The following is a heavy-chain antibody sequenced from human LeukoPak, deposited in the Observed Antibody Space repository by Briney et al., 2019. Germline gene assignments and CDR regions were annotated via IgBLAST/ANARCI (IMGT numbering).Heavy chain of an antibody. D-gene: IGHD3-3*01. V-gene: IGHV3-30*18. J-gene: IGHJ4*02. CDR3: AKPSITIFGVVINHFDY. Sequence: GSLRLSCAASGFTFSSYGMHWVRQAPGKGLEWVAVISYDGSNKYYADSVKGRFTISRDNSKNTLYLQMNSLRAEDTAVYYCAKPSITIFGVVINHFDYWGQGTLVTVSS. CDR1: GFTFSSYG. CDR2: ISYDGSNK.